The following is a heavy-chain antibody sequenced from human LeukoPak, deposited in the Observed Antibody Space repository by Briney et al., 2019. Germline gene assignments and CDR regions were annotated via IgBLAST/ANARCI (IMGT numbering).Heavy chain of an antibody. J-gene: IGHJ3*01. CDR2: ISFSGDNT. Sequence: GGSLRLSCAASGFPFSHSAMTWVRQAPVRGLEWVSLISFSGDNTYYTDSVKGRFTISRDNSQDTVYLQIHSLRAEDTAMYYCARDMELSTWGPGTMVTVSS. D-gene: IGHD1-1*01. CDR3: ARDMELST. CDR1: GFPFSHSA. V-gene: IGHV3-23*01.